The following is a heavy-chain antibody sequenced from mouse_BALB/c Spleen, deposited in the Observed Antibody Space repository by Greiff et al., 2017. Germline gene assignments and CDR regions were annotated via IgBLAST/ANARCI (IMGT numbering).Heavy chain of an antibody. V-gene: IGHV5-17*02. CDR3: AELGRPY. CDR1: GFTFSSFG. D-gene: IGHD4-1*01. CDR2: ISSGSSTI. Sequence: EVQGVESGGGLVQPGGSRKLSCAASGFTFSSFGMHWVRQAPEKGLEWVAYISSGSSTIYYADTVKGRFTISRDNPKNTLFLQMTSLRSEDTAMYYCAELGRPYWGQGTLVTVSA. J-gene: IGHJ3*01.